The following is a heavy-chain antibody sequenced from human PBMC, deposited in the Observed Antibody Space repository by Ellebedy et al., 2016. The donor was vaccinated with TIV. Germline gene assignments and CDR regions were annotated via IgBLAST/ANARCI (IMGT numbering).Heavy chain of an antibody. CDR3: ARGDRRASMVIFDN. V-gene: IGHV4-4*07. Sequence: MPSETLSLTCTVSSGSISNYYWNWVRQPAGKGLEWIGRIYTSGYTNYNPSLRSRVTLSFDTSKDQFSLKLSSVTAADTAVYYCARGDRRASMVIFDNWGQGTLVTVSS. CDR2: IYTSGYT. CDR1: SGSISNYY. J-gene: IGHJ4*02. D-gene: IGHD4/OR15-4a*01.